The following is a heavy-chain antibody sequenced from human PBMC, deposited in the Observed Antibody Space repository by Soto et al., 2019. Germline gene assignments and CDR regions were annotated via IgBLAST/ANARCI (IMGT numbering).Heavy chain of an antibody. D-gene: IGHD2-21*01. J-gene: IGHJ6*02. Sequence: VGSLRLSCAASGFTFISYAMRWVRQAPGKGLEGVSAISGSGGSTYYADSVKGRFTISRDNSKNTLYLQMNSLRAEDTAVYYCATAGLTIVGSTTRDDYRLRYYYYTMDVWGQGTTVIVYS. V-gene: IGHV3-23*01. CDR3: ATAGLTIVGSTTRDDYRLRYYYYTMDV. CDR2: ISGSGGST. CDR1: GFTFISYA.